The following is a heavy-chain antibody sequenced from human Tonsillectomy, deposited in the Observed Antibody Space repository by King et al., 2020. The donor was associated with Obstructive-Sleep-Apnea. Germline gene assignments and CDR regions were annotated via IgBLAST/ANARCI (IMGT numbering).Heavy chain of an antibody. CDR2: IYYSGST. V-gene: IGHV4-31*03. CDR3: ARNAGFGELSAFDI. Sequence: VQLQESGPGLVKPSQTLSLTCTVSGGSISSGGYFWSWIRQHPGKGLEWIGYIYYSGSTYYNPSLQCRVTISVDTAKNQFSLNLSSVTAAATAVYYCARNAGFGELSAFDIWGQGTMVTVSS. J-gene: IGHJ3*02. CDR1: GGSISSGGYF. D-gene: IGHD3-10*01.